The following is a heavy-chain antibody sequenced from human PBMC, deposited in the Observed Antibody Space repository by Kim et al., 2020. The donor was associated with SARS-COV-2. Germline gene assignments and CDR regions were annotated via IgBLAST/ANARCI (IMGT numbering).Heavy chain of an antibody. D-gene: IGHD6-13*01. J-gene: IGHJ4*02. V-gene: IGHV4-59*01. Sequence: SETLSLTCTVSGGSISSYYWNWVRQPPGKGLEWIGYIFHSGSTNYNPSLKSRVIISVDTSKSQVSLKLNSVTAADTAVYYCASFISASGARYQLDYWGQGTLITVSS. CDR1: GGSISSYY. CDR2: IFHSGST. CDR3: ASFISASGARYQLDY.